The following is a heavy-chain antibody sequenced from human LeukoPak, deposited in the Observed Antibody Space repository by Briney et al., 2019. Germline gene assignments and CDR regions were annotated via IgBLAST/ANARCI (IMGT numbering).Heavy chain of an antibody. J-gene: IGHJ4*02. CDR2: ISGSGGST. D-gene: IGHD2-2*01. V-gene: IGHV3-23*01. Sequence: GGSLRLSCAASGFTFSSYAMSWVRQAPGKGLEWVSAISGSGGSTYYADSVKGRFTISRDNAKNSLYLQMNSLRAEDTAVYYCAIVPAAMGYWGQGTLVTVSS. CDR3: AIVPAAMGY. CDR1: GFTFSSYA.